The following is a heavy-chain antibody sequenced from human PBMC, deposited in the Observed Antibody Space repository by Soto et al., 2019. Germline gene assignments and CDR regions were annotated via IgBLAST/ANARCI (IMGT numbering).Heavy chain of an antibody. CDR2: INPNTGGT. CDR3: AKDSYYDVLTGYSKNAVDV. V-gene: IGHV1-2*02. Sequence: QVQLVQSGAEVKKTGDSVKVSCKASGYTFIGYYLHWVRQAPGQGLEWMGWINPNTGGTNLATKFQGRVTMTRYTSIRTAYMELTWLRSDDTAVYYCAKDSYYDVLTGYSKNAVDVWGQGTMVSVSS. D-gene: IGHD3-9*01. CDR1: GYTFIGYY. J-gene: IGHJ3*01.